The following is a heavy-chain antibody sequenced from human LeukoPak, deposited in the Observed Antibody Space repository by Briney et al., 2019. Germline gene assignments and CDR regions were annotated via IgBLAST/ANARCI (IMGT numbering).Heavy chain of an antibody. CDR3: ASSEYYDILTGAQGSFDY. CDR2: IYPGDSDT. V-gene: IGHV5-51*01. J-gene: IGHJ4*02. Sequence: GESLKISCKGSGYRFTNYWIGWVRQMPGKGLEWMGIIYPGDSDTRYSPSFQGQVTISADKSISTAYLQWSSLKASDTAMYYCASSEYYDILTGAQGSFDYWGQGTLVTVSS. CDR1: GYRFTNYW. D-gene: IGHD3-9*01.